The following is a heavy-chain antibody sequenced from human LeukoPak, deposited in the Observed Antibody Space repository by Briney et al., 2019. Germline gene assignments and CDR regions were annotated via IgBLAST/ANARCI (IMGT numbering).Heavy chain of an antibody. V-gene: IGHV3-23*01. Sequence: GGSLRLSCAASGFTFSSNAMSRVRQAPGKGLEWVSAISDSGVRTYYAGSVKGRFTISRDNSKNTLYLQMNSLRAEDTAVYYCARAPGSQDAFDIWGQGTMVIVSS. CDR1: GFTFSSNA. CDR3: ARAPGSQDAFDI. CDR2: ISDSGVRT. D-gene: IGHD3-10*01. J-gene: IGHJ3*02.